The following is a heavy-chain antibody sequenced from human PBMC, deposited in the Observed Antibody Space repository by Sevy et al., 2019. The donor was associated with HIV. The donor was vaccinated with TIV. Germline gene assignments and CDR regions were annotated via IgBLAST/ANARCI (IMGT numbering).Heavy chain of an antibody. Sequence: ASVKVSCKASGYTFTSYYMHWVRQAPGQGLEWMGIINPSGGSTSYAQKFQGRVTMTRDTSTSTVYMELSSLRSEDTAVYYCARERYTYYDFWSGYPTHYYYYYGMDVWGQGTTVTVSS. CDR2: INPSGGST. D-gene: IGHD3-3*01. J-gene: IGHJ6*02. V-gene: IGHV1-46*03. CDR1: GYTFTSYY. CDR3: ARERYTYYDFWSGYPTHYYYYYGMDV.